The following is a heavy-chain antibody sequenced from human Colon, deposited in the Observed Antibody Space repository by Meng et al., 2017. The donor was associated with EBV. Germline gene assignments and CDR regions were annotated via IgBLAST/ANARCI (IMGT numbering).Heavy chain of an antibody. V-gene: IGHV4-4*02. CDR1: VGSLSRRNW. J-gene: IGHJ4*02. CDR2: IYHSGST. CDR3: ARVGAYCGGDCYHPR. D-gene: IGHD2-21*02. Sequence: HVVLAGSVPGAGKPSGTRSLTCAFSVGSLSRRNWWSWVLQPPGKGLEWIGEIYHSGSTNYNPSLKSRVTISVDESKNQFSLRLSSVTAADTAVYYCARVGAYCGGDCYHPRWGQGTLVTVSS.